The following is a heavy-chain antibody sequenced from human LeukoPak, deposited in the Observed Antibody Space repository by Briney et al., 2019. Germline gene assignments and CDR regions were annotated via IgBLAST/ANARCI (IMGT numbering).Heavy chain of an antibody. CDR3: ARDGSGSYYVGIDY. CDR2: IYYSGST. CDR1: GGSISSGDYY. J-gene: IGHJ4*02. D-gene: IGHD3-10*01. V-gene: IGHV4-30-4*01. Sequence: SETLSLTCTVSGGSISSGDYYWSWIRRPPGKGLEWIGYIYYSGSTYYNPSLRSRVTISVDTSKNQFSLKLSSVTATDTAVYYCARDGSGSYYVGIDYWGQGTLVTVSS.